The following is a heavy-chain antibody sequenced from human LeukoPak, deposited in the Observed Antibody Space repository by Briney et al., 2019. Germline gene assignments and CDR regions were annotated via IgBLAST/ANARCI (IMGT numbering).Heavy chain of an antibody. V-gene: IGHV4-59*01. CDR2: IYYSGGT. D-gene: IGHD1-26*01. J-gene: IGHJ3*02. CDR3: ARGSSGSYSGGAFDI. CDR1: GGSISSYY. Sequence: KASETLSLTCTVSGGSISSYYWSWIRQPPGKGLEWIGYIYYSGGTNYNPSPKSRVTISVDTSKNQFSLKLSSVTAADTAVYYCARGSSGSYSGGAFDIWGQGTMVTVSS.